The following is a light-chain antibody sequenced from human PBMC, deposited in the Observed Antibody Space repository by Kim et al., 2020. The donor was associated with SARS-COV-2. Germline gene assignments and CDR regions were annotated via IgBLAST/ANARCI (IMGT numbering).Light chain of an antibody. CDR1: TSDIGGYNS. CDR3: SSYSTSSTNVL. Sequence: SITISCTGTTSDIGGYNSVSWYQQHPGKAPKLIIYDVFYRPSGVSTRFSGSKSGNTASLTISGLQAEDEANYYCSSYSTSSTNVLFGGGTQLTVL. V-gene: IGLV2-14*03. CDR2: DVF. J-gene: IGLJ2*01.